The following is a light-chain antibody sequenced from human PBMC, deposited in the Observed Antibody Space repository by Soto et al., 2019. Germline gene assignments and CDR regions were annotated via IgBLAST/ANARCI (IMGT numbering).Light chain of an antibody. Sequence: EIVLTQSPDTLSLSPGERATLSCRASQSVSSSYLAWYKQKPGQAPRLLIYGASCRATGIPDRFSGSGSGTDFTLTISRLEPEDFAVYYCQQYGNSPLTFGQGTKVEIK. CDR1: QSVSSSY. CDR3: QQYGNSPLT. J-gene: IGKJ1*01. V-gene: IGKV3-20*01. CDR2: GAS.